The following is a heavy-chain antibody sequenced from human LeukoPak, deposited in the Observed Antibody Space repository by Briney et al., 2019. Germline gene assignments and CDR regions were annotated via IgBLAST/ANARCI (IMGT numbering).Heavy chain of an antibody. D-gene: IGHD3-9*01. CDR2: INHSGST. Sequence: PSETLSLTCAVYGGSFSGYYWSWIRQPPGKGLEWIGEINHSGSTNYNPSLKSRVTISVDTSKNQFSLKLSSATAADTAVYYCAISGYDILTGYHYYFDYWGQGTLVTVSS. J-gene: IGHJ4*02. V-gene: IGHV4-34*01. CDR3: AISGYDILTGYHYYFDY. CDR1: GGSFSGYY.